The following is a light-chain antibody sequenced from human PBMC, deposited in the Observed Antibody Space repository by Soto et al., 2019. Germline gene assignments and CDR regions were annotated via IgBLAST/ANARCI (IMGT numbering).Light chain of an antibody. V-gene: IGKV3-20*01. J-gene: IGKJ1*01. Sequence: EIVLTQSPGTLSWSPGERATLSCRASQSVSSSYLAWYQQRSGQAPRLLIYGASSRATGVPDRFSGSGSGTDFTLTINRLEPEDFAVYYCQQYGSSPGTFGQGTKVEFK. CDR2: GAS. CDR3: QQYGSSPGT. CDR1: QSVSSSY.